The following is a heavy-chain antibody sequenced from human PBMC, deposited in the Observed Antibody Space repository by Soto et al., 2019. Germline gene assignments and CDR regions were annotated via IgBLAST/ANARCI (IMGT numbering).Heavy chain of an antibody. D-gene: IGHD2-15*01. CDR2: IYYSGST. CDR3: ARTATSGDFILVLIANYLFYVMDS. V-gene: IGHV4-59*01. J-gene: IGHJ6*02. Sequence: SETLSLTYTASGGSISSYYWSWIRQPPGKGLEWIGYIYYSGSTNYNPSLKSRVTISVDTSKNQFSLKLSSVTAADTAVYYCARTATSGDFILVLIANYLFYVMDSWDQWTSVNVS. CDR1: GGSISSYY.